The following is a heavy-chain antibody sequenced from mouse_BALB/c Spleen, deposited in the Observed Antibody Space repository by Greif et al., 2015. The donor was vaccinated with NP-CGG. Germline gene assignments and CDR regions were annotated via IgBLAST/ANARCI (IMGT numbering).Heavy chain of an antibody. V-gene: IGHV2-9*02. J-gene: IGHJ4*01. Sequence: VQLQQSGPGLVAPSQSLSIACTVSGFSLTSYGVHWVRQPPGKGLEWLGVIWAGGSTNYNSALMSRLSISKDNSKSQVFLKMNSLQTDDTAMYYCARGGGNDGHWYAMDYWGQGTSVTVSS. CDR1: GFSLTSYG. D-gene: IGHD2-3*01. CDR3: ARGGGNDGHWYAMDY. CDR2: IWAGGST.